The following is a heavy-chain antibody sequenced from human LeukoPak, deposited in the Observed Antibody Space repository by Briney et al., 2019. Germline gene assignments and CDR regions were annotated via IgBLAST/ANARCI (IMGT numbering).Heavy chain of an antibody. D-gene: IGHD6-19*01. V-gene: IGHV3-23*01. CDR2: ISGSGGST. CDR1: GFTFSSYA. CDR3: ARVGSSGWYFDY. J-gene: IGHJ4*02. Sequence: PGGSLRLSCAASGFTFSSYAMSWVRQAPGKGLEWVSAISGSGGSTYYADSVKGRFTISRDNAKNSLYLQMNSLRAEDTAVYYCARVGSSGWYFDYWGQGTLVTVSS.